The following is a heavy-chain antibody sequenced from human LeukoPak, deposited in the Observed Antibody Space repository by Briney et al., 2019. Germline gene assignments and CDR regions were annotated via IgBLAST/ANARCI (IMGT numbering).Heavy chain of an antibody. CDR2: IKQDGSEK. CDR1: GFTFSSYW. J-gene: IGHJ4*02. CDR3: ARVGSSGYWYYFDY. D-gene: IGHD3-22*01. V-gene: IGHV3-7*01. Sequence: GGSLRLSCAASGFTFSSYWMSWVRQAPGKGLEWVANIKQDGSEKYYVDSVKGRFTISRDNAKNSLYLQMNSLRAEDTAVYYCARVGSSGYWYYFDYWGQGTLVTVSS.